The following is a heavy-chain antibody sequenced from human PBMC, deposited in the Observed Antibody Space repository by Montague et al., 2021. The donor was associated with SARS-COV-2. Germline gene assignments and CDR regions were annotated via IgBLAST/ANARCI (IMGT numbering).Heavy chain of an antibody. J-gene: IGHJ3*02. D-gene: IGHD1-26*01. CDR3: ARDPDSGSYSSDAFDI. CDR1: GFTFSSYA. Sequence: SLRLSCAASGFTFSSYAMHWVRQAPGKGLEWVAVISYDGSNKYYSDSVKGLFTISRDNSKNTLYLQMNSLRAEDTAVYYCARDPDSGSYSSDAFDIWGQGTMVTVSS. CDR2: ISYDGSNK. V-gene: IGHV3-30-3*01.